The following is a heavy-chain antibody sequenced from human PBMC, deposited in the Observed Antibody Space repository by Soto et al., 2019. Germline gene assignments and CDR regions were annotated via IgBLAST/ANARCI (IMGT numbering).Heavy chain of an antibody. V-gene: IGHV3-23*01. Sequence: PGGSLRLSCAASGFTFSSYAMSWVRQAPGKGLEWVSAISGSGGSTYYADSVKGRFTISRDNSKNTLYLQMNSLRAEDTAVYYCAKKSSTYYYDSSGYDPAHFDYWGQGTLVTGSS. D-gene: IGHD3-22*01. CDR1: GFTFSSYA. CDR3: AKKSSTYYYDSSGYDPAHFDY. CDR2: ISGSGGST. J-gene: IGHJ4*02.